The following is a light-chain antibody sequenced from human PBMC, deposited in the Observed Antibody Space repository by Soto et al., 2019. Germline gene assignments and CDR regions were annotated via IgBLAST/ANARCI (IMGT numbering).Light chain of an antibody. CDR2: ENN. CDR1: SSNIGAGYE. J-gene: IGLJ1*01. Sequence: QSVRTQPPSVSETQEKRVTISCTRSSSNIGAGYEAHWYQQVPGTAPKLLIYENNNRPSGVPDRFSGSKSGSSASLAITGLQAEDEAEYYCQSYDSSLSGYVFGTGTKLTVL. CDR3: QSYDSSLSGYV. V-gene: IGLV1-40*01.